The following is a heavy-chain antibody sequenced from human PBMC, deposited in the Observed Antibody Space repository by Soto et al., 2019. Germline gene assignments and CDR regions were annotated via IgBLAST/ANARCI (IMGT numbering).Heavy chain of an antibody. CDR2: ISAYNGNT. V-gene: IGHV1-18*01. CDR1: GYTFTSYG. Sequence: QVQLVQSGAEVKKPGASVKVSCKASGYTFTSYGISWVRQAPGQGLEWMGWISAYNGNTNYAQKLQGRVTMTTDTPTSPADMELRGLRSDDTAVYCCARRCSSTGCSPYYYYGMDVWGQGTTVTVSS. CDR3: ARRCSSTGCSPYYYYGMDV. J-gene: IGHJ6*02. D-gene: IGHD2-2*01.